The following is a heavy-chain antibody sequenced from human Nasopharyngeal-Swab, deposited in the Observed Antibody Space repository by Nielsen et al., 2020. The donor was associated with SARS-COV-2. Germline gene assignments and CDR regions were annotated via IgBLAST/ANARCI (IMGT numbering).Heavy chain of an antibody. V-gene: IGHV2-5*02. CDR3: ARMEGSSSWYY. CDR2: IYWDDDK. D-gene: IGHD6-13*01. J-gene: IGHJ4*02. Sequence: RQAPGKALEWLALIYWDDDKRYSPSLKSRLTISKDTSKSQVVLTMTNMDPVDTTTYYCARMEGSSSWYYWGQGTLVTVSS.